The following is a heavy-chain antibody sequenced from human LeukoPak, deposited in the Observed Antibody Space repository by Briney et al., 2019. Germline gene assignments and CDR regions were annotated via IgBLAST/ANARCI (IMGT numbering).Heavy chain of an antibody. V-gene: IGHV3-21*04. CDR2: ISSSSSYI. CDR1: GFTFSSYS. J-gene: IGHJ5*02. CDR3: ARHPAYYDFWRVDLPNWFDP. Sequence: GGSLRLSCAASGFTFSSYSMNWVRQAPGKGLEWVSSISSSSSYIYYADSVKGRFTISRDNAKNSLYLQMNSLRAEDTAVYYCARHPAYYDFWRVDLPNWFDPWGQGTLVTVSS. D-gene: IGHD3-3*01.